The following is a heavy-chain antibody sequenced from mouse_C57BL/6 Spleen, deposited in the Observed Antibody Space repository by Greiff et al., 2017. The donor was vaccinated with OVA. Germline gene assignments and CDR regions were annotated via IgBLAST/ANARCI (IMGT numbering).Heavy chain of an antibody. Sequence: QVQLQQPGAELVMPGASVKLSCKASGYTFTSYWMHWVKQRPGQGLEWNGEIDPADSYTNYNQKFKGKSTLTVAKSSSPAYMQLSSLTSEDSAVYYCARGGRDYFDYWGQGTTLTVSS. D-gene: IGHD3-3*01. V-gene: IGHV1-69*01. J-gene: IGHJ2*01. CDR1: GYTFTSYW. CDR2: IDPADSYT. CDR3: ARGGRDYFDY.